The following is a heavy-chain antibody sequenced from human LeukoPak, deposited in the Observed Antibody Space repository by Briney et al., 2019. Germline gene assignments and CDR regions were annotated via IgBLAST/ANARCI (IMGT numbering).Heavy chain of an antibody. CDR3: ARGQGWFDP. Sequence: SETLSLTCAVYGGSFSGYYWSWIRQPPGKGLEWIGEINHSGSTNYNPSLKSRVTISVDTSKNQFSLKLSSVTAADTAVYYCARGQGWFDPWGQGTLVTVSS. CDR1: GGSFSGYY. J-gene: IGHJ5*02. V-gene: IGHV4-34*01. CDR2: INHSGST.